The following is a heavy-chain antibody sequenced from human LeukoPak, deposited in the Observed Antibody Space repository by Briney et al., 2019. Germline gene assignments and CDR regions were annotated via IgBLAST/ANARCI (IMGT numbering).Heavy chain of an antibody. CDR2: IIPIFGTA. Sequence: ASVKVSCKASGGTFSSYAISWVRQAPGQGLEWMGGIIPIFGTANYAQKFQGRVTITADESTSTAYMELSSLRSEDTAVYYCARVGGWIQLWLPYWGQGTLSPSPQ. CDR1: GGTFSSYA. D-gene: IGHD5-18*01. J-gene: IGHJ4*02. CDR3: ARVGGWIQLWLPY. V-gene: IGHV1-69*13.